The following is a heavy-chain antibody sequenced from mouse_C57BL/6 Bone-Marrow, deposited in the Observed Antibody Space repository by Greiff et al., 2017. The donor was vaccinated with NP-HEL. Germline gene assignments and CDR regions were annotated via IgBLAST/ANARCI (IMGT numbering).Heavy chain of an antibody. CDR2: IDPETGGT. CDR3: TRRPLLLRYPAWFAY. D-gene: IGHD1-1*01. Sequence: VQLQQSGAELVRPGASVTLSCKASGYTFTDYVMHWEKQTPVHGLEWIGAIDPETGGTAYNQKFKGKAILTADKSSSTAYMELRSLTSEDSAVYYCTRRPLLLRYPAWFAYWGQGTLVTVSA. CDR1: GYTFTDYV. V-gene: IGHV1-15*01. J-gene: IGHJ3*01.